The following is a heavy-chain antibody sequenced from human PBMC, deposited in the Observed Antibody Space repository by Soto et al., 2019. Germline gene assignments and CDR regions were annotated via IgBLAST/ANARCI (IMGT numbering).Heavy chain of an antibody. V-gene: IGHV1-69*01. CDR3: ARVSVLVRGVIDNWFDP. CDR1: GGTFSSYA. CDR2: IIPMYGPA. J-gene: IGHJ5*02. D-gene: IGHD3-10*01. Sequence: QVQLVQSGAEVKKPGSSVMVSCKASGGTFSSYAINWVRQAPGQGLEWVGGIIPMYGPANYAQKFQGRVTITADESTSTAYMELSSLRSEDTAVYYCARVSVLVRGVIDNWFDPWGQGTLVTVSS.